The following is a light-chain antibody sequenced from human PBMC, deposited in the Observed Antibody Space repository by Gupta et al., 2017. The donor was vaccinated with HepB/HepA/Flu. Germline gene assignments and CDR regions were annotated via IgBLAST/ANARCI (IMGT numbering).Light chain of an antibody. CDR2: EVS. CDR1: SSDVGGYNR. J-gene: IGLJ2*01. V-gene: IGLV2-18*02. Sequence: QSALTQPPSVSGSPGQSVTISCTGTSSDVGGYNRVSWYQQPPGTAPRLMIYEVSNRPSGVPDRFSGSKSGNTASLTISGLQAEDEADYYCSSYTSSSTYALFGRGTKLTVL. CDR3: SSYTSSSTYAL.